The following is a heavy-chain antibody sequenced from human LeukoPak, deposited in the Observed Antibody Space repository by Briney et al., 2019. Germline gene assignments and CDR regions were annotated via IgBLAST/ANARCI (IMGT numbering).Heavy chain of an antibody. D-gene: IGHD3-10*01. CDR3: ARGRQRRVFDY. J-gene: IGHJ4*02. Sequence: SETLSLTCAVYGGSFSGYYWSWIRQPSGKGLEWIGEINHRGSTNYNPSLKSRVTISVDTSKNQFSLKLSSVTAADTAVYYCARGRQRRVFDYWGQGTLVTVSS. CDR1: GGSFSGYY. V-gene: IGHV4-34*01. CDR2: INHRGST.